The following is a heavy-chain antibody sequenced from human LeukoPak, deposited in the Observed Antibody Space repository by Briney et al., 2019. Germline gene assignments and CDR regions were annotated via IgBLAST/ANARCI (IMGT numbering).Heavy chain of an antibody. CDR3: ARVPIVGATTPFYYYYYMDV. D-gene: IGHD1-26*01. Sequence: ASVKVSCKASGGTFSSYAISWVRQAPGQGLEWMGGIIPIFGTANYAQKFQGRVTITADKSTSTAYMELSSLRSEDTAVYYCARVPIVGATTPFYYYYYMDVWGKGTTVTVSS. J-gene: IGHJ6*03. CDR1: GGTFSSYA. V-gene: IGHV1-69*06. CDR2: IIPIFGTA.